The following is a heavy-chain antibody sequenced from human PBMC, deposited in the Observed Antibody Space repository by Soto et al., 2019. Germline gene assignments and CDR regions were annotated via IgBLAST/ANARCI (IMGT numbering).Heavy chain of an antibody. D-gene: IGHD3-10*01. CDR3: ARHNYGSGSTYFDY. CDR1: GGSISSYY. J-gene: IGHJ4*02. Sequence: PSETLSLTCTVSGGSISSYYWSWIRQPPGKGLEWIGYFYYSGSTYYNPSLKSRVTISVDTSKNQFSLKLNSMTAADTAVYYCARHNYGSGSTYFDYWGQGTLVTVSS. CDR2: FYYSGST. V-gene: IGHV4-59*08.